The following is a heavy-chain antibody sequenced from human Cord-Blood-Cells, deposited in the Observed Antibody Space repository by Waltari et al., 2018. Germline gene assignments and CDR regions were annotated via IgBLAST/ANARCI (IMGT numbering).Heavy chain of an antibody. Sequence: QVQLVESGGGVVQPGRSLRLSCAASGFTLSSYGMHRVRQAPGKGLEWVAVISYDGNKKYYADSVKGRFTISRDNSKNTLYLQMNSLRAEDTAVYYCAKDLSGSSSAFDIWGQGTVVTVSS. V-gene: IGHV3-30*18. CDR2: ISYDGNKK. CDR1: GFTLSSYG. D-gene: IGHD6-6*01. CDR3: AKDLSGSSSAFDI. J-gene: IGHJ3*02.